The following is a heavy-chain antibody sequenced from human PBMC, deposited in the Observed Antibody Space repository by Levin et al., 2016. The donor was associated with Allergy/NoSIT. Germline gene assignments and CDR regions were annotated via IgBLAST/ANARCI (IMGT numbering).Heavy chain of an antibody. Sequence: WVRQAPGQGLEWMGWINPNSGGTNYAQKFQGRVTMTRDTSISTAYMELSRLRSDDTAVYYCARNFSPIDAFDIWGQGTMVTVSS. V-gene: IGHV1-2*02. J-gene: IGHJ3*02. CDR3: ARNFSPIDAFDI. CDR2: INPNSGGT.